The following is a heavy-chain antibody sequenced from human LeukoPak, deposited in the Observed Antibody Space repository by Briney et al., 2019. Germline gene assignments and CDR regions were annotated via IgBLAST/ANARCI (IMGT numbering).Heavy chain of an antibody. Sequence: SETLSLTCTVSGGSLSSYYWSWIRQPPGKGLEWIGYIYYSGSTNYNPSLKSRVTISVDTSKNQFSLKLSSVTAADTAVYYCARQTAAAGSGYYYGMDVWGQGTTVTVSS. J-gene: IGHJ6*02. D-gene: IGHD6-13*01. V-gene: IGHV4-59*08. CDR3: ARQTAAAGSGYYYGMDV. CDR1: GGSLSSYY. CDR2: IYYSGST.